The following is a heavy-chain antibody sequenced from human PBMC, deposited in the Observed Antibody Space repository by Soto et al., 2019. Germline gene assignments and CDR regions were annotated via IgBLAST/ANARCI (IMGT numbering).Heavy chain of an antibody. D-gene: IGHD3-22*01. J-gene: IGHJ3*02. V-gene: IGHV4-39*01. CDR2: IYYSGST. CDR3: ARQLTYYYDSSGYRDAFDI. Sequence: QLQLQESGPGLVKPSETLSLTCTVSGGSISSSSYYWGWIRQPPGKGLEWIGSIYYSGSTYYNPSLKGRVTISVDTSKNQFSLKLSSVTAADTAVYYCARQLTYYYDSSGYRDAFDIWGQGTMVTVSS. CDR1: GGSISSSSYY.